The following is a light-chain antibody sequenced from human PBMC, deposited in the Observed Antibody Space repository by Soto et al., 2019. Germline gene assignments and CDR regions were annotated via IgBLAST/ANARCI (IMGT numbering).Light chain of an antibody. CDR3: SSFTSSNTWV. J-gene: IGLJ3*02. CDR1: SSDVGRYNY. CDR2: EVT. Sequence: QSALTQPASVSXXXGQSITISCTGTSSDVGRYNYVSWYQQHPGKAPKLMIFEVTNRPSGVSDRFSGSKSANAASLTISGLQAEDEADYYCSSFTSSNTWVFGGGTKLTVL. V-gene: IGLV2-14*01.